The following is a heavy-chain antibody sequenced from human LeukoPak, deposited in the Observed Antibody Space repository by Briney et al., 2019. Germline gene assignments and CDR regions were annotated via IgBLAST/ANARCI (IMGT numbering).Heavy chain of an antibody. CDR2: INPNSGGT. V-gene: IGHV1-2*02. J-gene: IGHJ6*03. CDR3: ARGGSGSYKYYYYYYMDV. D-gene: IGHD1-26*01. CDR1: GYTFTGYY. Sequence: ASVKVSCKASGYTFTGYYMHWVRQAPGQGLEWMGWINPNSGGTNYAQKFQGRVTMTRDTSISTAYMELSRLRSDGTAVYYCARGGSGSYKYYYYYYMDVWGKGTTVTVSS.